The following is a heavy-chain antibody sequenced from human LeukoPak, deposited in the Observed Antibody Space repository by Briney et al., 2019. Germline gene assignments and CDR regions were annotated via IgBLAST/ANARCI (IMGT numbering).Heavy chain of an antibody. D-gene: IGHD2-21*01. V-gene: IGHV1-69*13. CDR1: GGTSSSHA. CDR2: IIPFFGTA. Sequence: ASVKVSCKASGGTSSSHAISWVRQAPGQGLEWMGGIIPFFGTAKYAQKFQGRVTIIADDSTSTAYMELSSLRSEDTAVYYCARDSSEFRNLIPHWGQGTLVTVSS. J-gene: IGHJ1*01. CDR3: ARDSSEFRNLIPH.